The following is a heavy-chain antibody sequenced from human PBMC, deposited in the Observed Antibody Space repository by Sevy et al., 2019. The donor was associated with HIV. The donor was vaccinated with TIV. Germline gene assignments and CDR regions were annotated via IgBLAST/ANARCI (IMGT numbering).Heavy chain of an antibody. CDR1: GGSISSGGYY. CDR2: IYYSGST. V-gene: IGHV4-31*03. D-gene: IGHD2-2*01. Sequence: SETLSLTCTVSGGSISSGGYYWSWIRQHPGKGLEWIGYIYYSGSTYYNPSLKSRVTISVDTSKNQFSLKLSSVTAADTAVYYCARERVVVLRHDAFDIWGQGTMVTVSS. CDR3: ARERVVVLRHDAFDI. J-gene: IGHJ3*02.